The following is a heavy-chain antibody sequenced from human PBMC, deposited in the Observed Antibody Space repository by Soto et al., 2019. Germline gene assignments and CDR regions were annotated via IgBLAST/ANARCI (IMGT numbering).Heavy chain of an antibody. V-gene: IGHV1-69*01. J-gene: IGHJ1*01. D-gene: IGHD1-1*01. Sequence: QVQLVQSGPEMKKPGSSVKVSCKISGGTFSGTAINWVRQAPGQGHEWVGGIIPVFATTHYPQKFQGRVTITADDSTNTVYLELNRLRSDDTAVYHCVRAPHNNRFQFFHWGQGTLVTVSS. CDR1: GGTFSGTA. CDR3: VRAPHNNRFQFFH. CDR2: IIPVFATT.